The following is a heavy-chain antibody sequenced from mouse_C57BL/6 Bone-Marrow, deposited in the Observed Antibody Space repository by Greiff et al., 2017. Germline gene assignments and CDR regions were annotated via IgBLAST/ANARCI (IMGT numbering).Heavy chain of an antibody. CDR2: IYPGCGYA. V-gene: IGHV1-63*01. Sequence: QVQLQQSGAELVRPGPSLKMSCKASGFTFTNYWLGLAKQRPGHGLDWIGVIYPGCGYANYNEPFMGKATLTADTSSSTAFMQFSSLTSEDSAIYYCARFGDYDGFAYWGQGTLVTVSA. CDR3: ARFGDYDGFAY. J-gene: IGHJ3*01. CDR1: GFTFTNYW. D-gene: IGHD2-4*01.